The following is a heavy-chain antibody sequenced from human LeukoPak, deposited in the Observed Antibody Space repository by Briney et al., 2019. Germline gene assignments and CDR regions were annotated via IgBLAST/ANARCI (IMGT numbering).Heavy chain of an antibody. CDR2: ISGYNGHT. Sequence: ASVKVSCKASGYTFTGYYMHWVRQAPGQGLEWMGWISGYNGHTNYAQKLQGRVTMTTDKSTSTAYMELRSLRSDDTAVYYCARDTARITIFGVVRDDYWGQGTLVTVSS. CDR1: GYTFTGYY. CDR3: ARDTARITIFGVVRDDY. D-gene: IGHD3-3*01. J-gene: IGHJ4*02. V-gene: IGHV1-18*04.